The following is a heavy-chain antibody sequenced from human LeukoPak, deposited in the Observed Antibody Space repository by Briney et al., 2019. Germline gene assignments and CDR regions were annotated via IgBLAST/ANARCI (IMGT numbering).Heavy chain of an antibody. Sequence: GGSLRLTCAASGFTVSTYAMCWVRQAPGKGLEWVSGIFGSGGSAHYADSVKGRFTISRDNSKSTIYLQMNSLRAEDTAVYYCGKTTTGYSSGRYPGWPVDNWGQGTLVTVSS. CDR1: GFTVSTYA. D-gene: IGHD6-19*01. CDR2: IFGSGGSA. V-gene: IGHV3-23*01. J-gene: IGHJ4*02. CDR3: GKTTTGYSSGRYPGWPVDN.